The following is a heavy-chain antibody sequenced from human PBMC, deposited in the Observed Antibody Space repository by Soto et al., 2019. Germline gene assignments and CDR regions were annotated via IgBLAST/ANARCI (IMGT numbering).Heavy chain of an antibody. CDR1: GFTFSAYG. CDR2: ISFDSRDK. J-gene: IGHJ3*01. V-gene: IGHV3-33*05. D-gene: IGHD2-21*02. Sequence: QVQLVESGGGVVQPGRSLRLSCAASGFTFSAYGIHWVRQAPGKGLEGVATISFDSRDKLYVDSMNGRLTISRENSRNTVYLQMDSLRAEDTAVYHCARVCGGDCGKAFEVWGQGTVVAVSP. CDR3: ARVCGGDCGKAFEV.